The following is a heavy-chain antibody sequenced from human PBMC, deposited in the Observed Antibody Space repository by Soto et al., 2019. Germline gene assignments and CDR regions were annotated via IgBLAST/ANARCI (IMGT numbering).Heavy chain of an antibody. J-gene: IGHJ4*02. Sequence: EVQLVESGGGLVQPGGSLRLSCVASEFTVSSNYMSWVRQAPGKGLQWVSVMYKDGTTYYAESVEGRFTISRDNSENTVYLQMNGLRAEDTAFYYCASAAHYVFWSGYHPFDYWGQGTLVTVSP. V-gene: IGHV3-66*01. CDR1: EFTVSSNY. CDR2: MYKDGTT. CDR3: ASAAHYVFWSGYHPFDY. D-gene: IGHD3-3*01.